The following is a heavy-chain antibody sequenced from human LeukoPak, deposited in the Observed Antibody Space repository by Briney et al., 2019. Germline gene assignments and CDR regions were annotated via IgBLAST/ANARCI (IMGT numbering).Heavy chain of an antibody. J-gene: IGHJ4*02. CDR3: AKDRQDVVVTAIRFDS. CDR2: INSDGSTT. D-gene: IGHD2-21*02. Sequence: GGSLRLFCAPSGFTFSTHWMHWVRPSPGKGLVWVARINSDGSTTNDADSVKGRFTISRDNAKNTLYLQMNSLRAEDTALYYCAKDRQDVVVTAIRFDSWGQGTLVTVSS. V-gene: IGHV3-74*01. CDR1: GFTFSTHW.